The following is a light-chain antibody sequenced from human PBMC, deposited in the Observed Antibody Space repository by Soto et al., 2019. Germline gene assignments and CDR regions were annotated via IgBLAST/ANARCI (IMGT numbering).Light chain of an antibody. CDR2: AAS. Sequence: EIVLTQSPGTLSLSPGERGTLSCRASQSVSSSHLAWYQHKPGQAPRLLIYAASSRATGSPDRFSGGGSGTDFTLTISSLEPEDSAVYYCQQRHMWPITFGQGTRLEI. V-gene: IGKV3D-20*02. CDR1: QSVSSSH. J-gene: IGKJ5*01. CDR3: QQRHMWPIT.